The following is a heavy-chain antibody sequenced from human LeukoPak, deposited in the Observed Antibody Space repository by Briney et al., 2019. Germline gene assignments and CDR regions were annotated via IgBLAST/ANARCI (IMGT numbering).Heavy chain of an antibody. V-gene: IGHV1-18*01. CDR3: ARTRDYDINWLDT. D-gene: IGHD3-9*01. CDR2: ISGYKGDT. J-gene: IGHJ5*02. Sequence: GASVKVSCKASGYTFSSYGISWVRQAPGQGLEWMGWISGYKGDTNYPQKFQGRVTMTTDTSTSTAYMELRSLRSDDTAVYYCARTRDYDINWLDTWGQGTLVTVSS. CDR1: GYTFSSYG.